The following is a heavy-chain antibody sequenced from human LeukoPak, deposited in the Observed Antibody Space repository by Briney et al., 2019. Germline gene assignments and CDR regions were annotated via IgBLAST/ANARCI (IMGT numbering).Heavy chain of an antibody. J-gene: IGHJ4*02. CDR3: AKDLNVVVVAAIGY. Sequence: GGSLRLSCAASGFTFSNYGMHWVRQAPGRGLEWVAVISYDGSNKYYADSVKGRFTISRDSSKNTLFLQMNCLRAEDTAVYYCAKDLNVVVVAAIGYWGQGTLVTVSS. V-gene: IGHV3-30*18. CDR2: ISYDGSNK. CDR1: GFTFSNYG. D-gene: IGHD2-15*01.